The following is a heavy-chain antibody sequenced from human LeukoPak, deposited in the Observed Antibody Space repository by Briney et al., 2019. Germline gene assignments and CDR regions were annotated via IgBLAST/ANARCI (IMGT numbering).Heavy chain of an antibody. CDR2: INSDGSST. Sequence: GGSLRLSCAASGFTFSSYAMSWVRQAPGKGLVWVSRINSDGSSTSYADSVKGRFTISGDNAKNTLYLQMNSLRAEDTAVYYCARGPYENDYVWGSYRSLVYFDYWGQGTLVTVSS. V-gene: IGHV3-74*01. J-gene: IGHJ4*02. CDR3: ARGPYENDYVWGSYRSLVYFDY. D-gene: IGHD3-16*02. CDR1: GFTFSSYA.